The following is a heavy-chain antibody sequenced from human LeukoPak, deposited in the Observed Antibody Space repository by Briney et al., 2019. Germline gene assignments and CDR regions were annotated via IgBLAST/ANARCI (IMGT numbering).Heavy chain of an antibody. CDR3: ARDVGYCSGGSCYRWFAS. J-gene: IGHJ5*01. CDR2: ISISSAVM. V-gene: IGHV3-48*01. CDR1: GFTFSSYS. D-gene: IGHD2-15*01. Sequence: QPGGCLRLSCAASGFTFSSYSISWVRQAPGKGLEWVSYISISSAVMYYADSVKGRFTISRDDARNSVSLQMNSLRADDTAVYYCARDVGYCSGGSCYRWFASWGQGTLVIVSS.